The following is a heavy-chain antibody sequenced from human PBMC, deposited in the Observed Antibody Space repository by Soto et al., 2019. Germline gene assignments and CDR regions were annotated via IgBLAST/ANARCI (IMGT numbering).Heavy chain of an antibody. Sequence: ASVKVSCKASGGTFSSYAISWVRQAPGQGLEWMGGIIPIFGTANYAQKFQGRVTITADESTSTAYMELSSLRSEDTAVYYCARVFYAWTRDHTAVAGPSYYYYGMDVWGQGATVTVSS. CDR2: IIPIFGTA. CDR3: ARVFYAWTRDHTAVAGPSYYYYGMDV. V-gene: IGHV1-69*13. D-gene: IGHD6-19*01. CDR1: GGTFSSYA. J-gene: IGHJ6*02.